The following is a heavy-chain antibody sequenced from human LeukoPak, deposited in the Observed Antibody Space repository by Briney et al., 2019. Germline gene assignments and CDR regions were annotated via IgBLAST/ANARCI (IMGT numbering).Heavy chain of an antibody. CDR3: AKSGSSSSKLFDY. V-gene: IGHV3-66*01. CDR2: IYSCGST. Sequence: GGSLRLSCAASGFTVSSNYMSWVRQAPGKGLEWVSVIYSCGSTYYADSVKGRFTISRDDSKNTLYLQMNSLRAEDTAVYYCAKSGSSSSKLFDYWGQGTLVTVSS. D-gene: IGHD6-6*01. CDR1: GFTVSSNY. J-gene: IGHJ4*02.